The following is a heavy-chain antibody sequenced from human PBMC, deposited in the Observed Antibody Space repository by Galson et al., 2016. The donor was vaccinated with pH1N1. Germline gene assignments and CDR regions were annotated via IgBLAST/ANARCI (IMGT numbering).Heavy chain of an antibody. CDR2: IRQDGSEE. V-gene: IGHV3-7*01. Sequence: SLRLSCAASGFIFSDYWMHWVRQAPGKGLEWVANIRQDGSEEYYVDSVKGRFTISRDNAKNSLYLQMNSLRAEDTAVYYCARRYFDLWGRGTLVTVSS. J-gene: IGHJ2*01. CDR1: GFIFSDYW. CDR3: ARRYFDL.